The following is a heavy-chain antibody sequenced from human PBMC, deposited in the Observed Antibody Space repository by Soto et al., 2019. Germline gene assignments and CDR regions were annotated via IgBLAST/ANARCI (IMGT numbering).Heavy chain of an antibody. J-gene: IGHJ4*02. Sequence: GASVKVSCKASGYTFTSYAMHWVRQAPGQRLEWMGWINAGNGNTKYSQKFQGRVTITRDTSASTAYMELSSLRSEDTAVYYCARAPRPMEAMVNRPLDYWGQGTLVTVSS. CDR1: GYTFTSYA. CDR2: INAGNGNT. D-gene: IGHD5-18*01. CDR3: ARAPRPMEAMVNRPLDY. V-gene: IGHV1-3*01.